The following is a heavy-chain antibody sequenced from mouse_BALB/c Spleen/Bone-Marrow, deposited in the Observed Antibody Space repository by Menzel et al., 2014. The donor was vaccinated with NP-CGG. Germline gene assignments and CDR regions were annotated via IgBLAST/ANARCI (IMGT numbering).Heavy chain of an antibody. Sequence: VKLTESGPELVRPGVSVKISCKGSGYTFTDYAMHWVKQSHAKSLEWIGVISTYSGNTNYNQKFKGKATMTVDKSSSTAYMELARLTSEDSAIYYCARSYYGNYYAMDYWGQGTSVTVSS. J-gene: IGHJ4*01. V-gene: IGHV1-67*01. CDR1: GYTFTDYA. CDR3: ARSYYGNYYAMDY. CDR2: ISTYSGNT. D-gene: IGHD1-1*01.